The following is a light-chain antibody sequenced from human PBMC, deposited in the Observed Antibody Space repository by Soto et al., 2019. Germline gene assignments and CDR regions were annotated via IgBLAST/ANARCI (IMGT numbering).Light chain of an antibody. Sequence: QSVLTQPPSGSGAPGQRVTISCTGSSSNIGAGYVHWYQQLPGTAPKLLIYGNSNRPSGVPDRFSGSKSGTSASLAITGLQAEDEADYYCQSYDSSLSGSVFGGGTKLTLL. CDR1: SSNIGAGYV. CDR3: QSYDSSLSGSV. V-gene: IGLV1-40*01. CDR2: GNS. J-gene: IGLJ3*02.